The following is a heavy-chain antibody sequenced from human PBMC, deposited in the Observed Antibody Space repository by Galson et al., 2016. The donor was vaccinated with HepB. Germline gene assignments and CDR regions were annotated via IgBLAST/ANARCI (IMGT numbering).Heavy chain of an antibody. Sequence: SLRLSCATSGFTFSSTLMHWGRQAPGKGLEWVSRITSGARSTSYAGSVKGRFIISRDNAKSTLYLQMNSLRVEDTAVYYCASDSTYYSGSGLDFWGQGTPVTVSP. CDR1: GFTFSSTL. D-gene: IGHD3-10*01. V-gene: IGHV3-74*01. CDR2: ITSGARST. J-gene: IGHJ4*02. CDR3: ASDSTYYSGSGLDF.